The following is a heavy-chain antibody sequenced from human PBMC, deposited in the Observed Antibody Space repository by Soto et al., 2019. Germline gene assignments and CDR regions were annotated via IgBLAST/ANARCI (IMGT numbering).Heavy chain of an antibody. CDR1: GYTFTSYY. CDR3: ARTGLLGIAVAGTRGFDY. Sequence: ASVKVSCKASGYTFTSYYMHWVRQAPGQGLEWMGIINPSGGSTSYAQKFQGRVTMTRDTSTSTVYIELSSLRSEDTAVYYCARTGLLGIAVAGTRGFDYWGQGTLVTVSS. V-gene: IGHV1-46*03. D-gene: IGHD6-19*01. CDR2: INPSGGST. J-gene: IGHJ4*02.